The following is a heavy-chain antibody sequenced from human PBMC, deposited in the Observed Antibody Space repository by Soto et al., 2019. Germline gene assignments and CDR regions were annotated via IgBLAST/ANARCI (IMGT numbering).Heavy chain of an antibody. Sequence: QVQLQESGPGLVKPSETLSLTCTVSGGSISSYYWSWIRQPPGKGLEWIGDIYDSGTANYDPSLKSRVTISVDTSQNLLSLTLSSVAAAATSMYYCYGSGGNWGQGTLVTVSS. CDR1: GGSISSYY. D-gene: IGHD1-26*01. V-gene: IGHV4-59*01. J-gene: IGHJ4*02. CDR2: IYDSGTA. CDR3: YGSGGN.